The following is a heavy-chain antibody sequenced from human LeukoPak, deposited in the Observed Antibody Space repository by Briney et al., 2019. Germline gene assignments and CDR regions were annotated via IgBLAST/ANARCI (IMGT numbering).Heavy chain of an antibody. CDR3: ARGRYCSADICSGGDAFDI. CDR2: IYSRGST. V-gene: IGHV4-4*07. J-gene: IGHJ3*02. D-gene: IGHD2-15*01. Sequence: SETLSLTCTVSGGSINNHYWSWIRQPAGKGLEWIGRIYSRGSTNYNPSLKSRVTMSVDTSKNQFSLKLSSVTAADTAVYYCARGRYCSADICSGGDAFDIWGQGTMVSVSS. CDR1: GGSINNHY.